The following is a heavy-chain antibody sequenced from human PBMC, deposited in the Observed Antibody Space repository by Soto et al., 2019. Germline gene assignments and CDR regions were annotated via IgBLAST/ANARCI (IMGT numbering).Heavy chain of an antibody. CDR1: GGTFSSYA. CDR3: ARQGSNEYYYYGIDV. CDR2: IIRIFGTP. Sequence: QVQLVQSGAEVKKPGSSVKVSCKASGGTFSSYAINWVRQAPGQGLEWMGGIIRIFGTPDYAQRFQGRVTITADESTSTAYMELSSLRSEDTAVYYCARQGSNEYYYYGIDVWGQGTTFTVSS. J-gene: IGHJ6*02. V-gene: IGHV1-69*12. D-gene: IGHD3-10*01.